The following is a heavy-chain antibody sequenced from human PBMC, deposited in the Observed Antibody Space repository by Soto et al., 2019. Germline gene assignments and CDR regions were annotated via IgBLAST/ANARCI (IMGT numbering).Heavy chain of an antibody. J-gene: IGHJ4*02. Sequence: PSETLSLTCTVSGGSISSYYWSWIRQPPGKGLEWIGYIYYSGSTNYNPSLKSRVTISVDTSKNQFSLKLSSVTAADTAVYYCARAPYWYYFDYWGQGTLVTVSS. CDR3: ARAPYWYYFDY. CDR1: GGSISSYY. CDR2: IYYSGST. D-gene: IGHD2-8*02. V-gene: IGHV4-59*01.